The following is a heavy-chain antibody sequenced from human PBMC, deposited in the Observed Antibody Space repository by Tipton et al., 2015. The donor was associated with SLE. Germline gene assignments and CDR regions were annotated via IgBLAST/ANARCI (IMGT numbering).Heavy chain of an antibody. V-gene: IGHV4-39*07. D-gene: IGHD5-24*01. CDR1: GASISSSSYY. CDR3: ARTMTRPLMWYDP. J-gene: IGHJ5*02. CDR2: VYYSGST. Sequence: TLSLTCTVSGASISSSSYYWVWFRQPPGKGLEWTGSVYYSGSTSYNPSLKSRVTISIDTSKRQFSLQLSSVTAADTAVYYCARTMTRPLMWYDPWGQGTLVTVST.